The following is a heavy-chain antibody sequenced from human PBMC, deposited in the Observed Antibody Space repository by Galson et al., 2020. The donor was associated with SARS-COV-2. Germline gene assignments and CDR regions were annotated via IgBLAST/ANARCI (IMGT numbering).Heavy chain of an antibody. CDR1: GGTFNSYA. CDR2: IIPLFGIA. J-gene: IGHJ4*02. D-gene: IGHD3-9*01. V-gene: IGHV1-69*13. CDR3: VSQGDDSLVDY. Sequence: SVKVSCKASGGTFNSYAISWVRQAPGQGLEWMGSIIPLFGIAKYAQKFQGRLTIIADESTSTAYMELSSLRSEDTSIFYCVSQGDDSLVDYWGQGTLVTVSS.